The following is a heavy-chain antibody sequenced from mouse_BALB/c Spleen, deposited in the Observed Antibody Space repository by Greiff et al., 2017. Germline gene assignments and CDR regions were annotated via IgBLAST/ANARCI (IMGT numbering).Heavy chain of an antibody. CDR3: ARDRDYGVYFDY. J-gene: IGHJ2*01. V-gene: IGHV5-6-2*01. Sequence: EVQRVESGGDLVKLGGSLKLSCAASGFTFSSYYMSWVRQTPEKRLELVAAINSNGGSTYYPDTVKGRFTISRDNAKNTLYLQMSSLKSEDTAMYYCARDRDYGVYFDYWGQGTTLTVSS. CDR1: GFTFSSYY. D-gene: IGHD1-1*01. CDR2: INSNGGST.